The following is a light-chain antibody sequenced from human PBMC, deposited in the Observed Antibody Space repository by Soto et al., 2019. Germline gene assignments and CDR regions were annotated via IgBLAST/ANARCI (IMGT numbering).Light chain of an antibody. Sequence: SVSPGERATLSCRASQSVSSNLAWYQQKPGQAPRLLIYGASNRATGIPARFSGSGSGTEFTLTISSLQSEDFAVYYCQQYNNWWTFGQGTKVEIK. V-gene: IGKV3-15*01. CDR1: QSVSSN. CDR2: GAS. J-gene: IGKJ1*01. CDR3: QQYNNWWT.